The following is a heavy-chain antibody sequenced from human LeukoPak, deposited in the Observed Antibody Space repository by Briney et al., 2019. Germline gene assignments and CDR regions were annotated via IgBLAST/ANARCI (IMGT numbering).Heavy chain of an antibody. D-gene: IGHD1-26*01. V-gene: IGHV3-7*01. CDR2: IKQDGSEE. CDR1: GFTFSIYW. Sequence: PGGSLRLSCAASGFTFSIYWMSWVRQAPGKGLEWVANIKQDGSEENFVDSVKGRFTISRDNAKKSLYLQMNSLRAEDTAVYYCARGSSAGASLRHDYWAREPWSPSPQ. CDR3: ARGSSAGASLRHDY. J-gene: IGHJ4*02.